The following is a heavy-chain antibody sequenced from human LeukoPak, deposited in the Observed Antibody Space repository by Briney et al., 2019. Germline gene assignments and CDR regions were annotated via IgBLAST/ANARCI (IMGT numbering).Heavy chain of an antibody. J-gene: IGHJ6*02. V-gene: IGHV5-51*01. CDR1: GYSFTSYW. Sequence: GESLKISRKGSGYSFTSYWIGWVRQMPGKGLEWMGIIYPGDSDTRYSPSFQGQVTISADKSISTAYLQWSSLKASDTAMYYGASPAYCGGDCYYYYGMDVWGQGTTVTVSS. D-gene: IGHD2-21*02. CDR3: ASPAYCGGDCYYYYGMDV. CDR2: IYPGDSDT.